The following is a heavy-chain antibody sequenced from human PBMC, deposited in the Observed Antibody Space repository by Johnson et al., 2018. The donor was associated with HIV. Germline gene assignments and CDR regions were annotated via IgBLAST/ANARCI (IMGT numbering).Heavy chain of an antibody. CDR1: GFTFSDYY. D-gene: IGHD6-6*01. Sequence: VQLVESGGGLVKPGGSLRLSCAASGFTFSDYYMSWVRQAPGKGLEWVANIKQDGSDKYYVDSVKGRFTISRDNAKNSLYLQMNSLRADDTAVYYCARMKTARQNAFDVWGQGTMVTVSS. J-gene: IGHJ3*01. V-gene: IGHV3-7*05. CDR2: IKQDGSDK. CDR3: ARMKTARQNAFDV.